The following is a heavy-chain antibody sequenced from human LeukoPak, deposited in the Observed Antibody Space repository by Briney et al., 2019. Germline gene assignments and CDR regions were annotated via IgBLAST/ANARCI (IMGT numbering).Heavy chain of an antibody. CDR3: AELGITMVGGV. Sequence: GGSLRLSCAASGFTFSSYSMNWVRQAPGKGLEWVSSISSSSSYIYYADSVKGRFTISRDNAKNSLYLQMNSLRAEDTAVYYCAELGITMVGGVWGKGTTVTISS. CDR2: ISSSSSYI. J-gene: IGHJ6*04. V-gene: IGHV3-21*01. D-gene: IGHD3-10*02. CDR1: GFTFSSYS.